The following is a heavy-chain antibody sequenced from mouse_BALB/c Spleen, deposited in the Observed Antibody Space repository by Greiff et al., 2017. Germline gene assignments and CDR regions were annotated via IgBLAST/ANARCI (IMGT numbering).Heavy chain of an antibody. CDR3: ARDYYAMDY. CDR2: VNPNNGGT. Sequence: VQLQQSGPDLVKPGASVKISCKASGYSFTGYYMHWVKQSHGKSLEWIGRVNPNNGGTNYNEKFKGKATLTADKSSSTAYMQLSSLTSDDSAVYFCARDYYAMDYWGQGTSVTVSS. CDR1: GYSFTGYY. V-gene: IGHV1-18*01. J-gene: IGHJ4*01.